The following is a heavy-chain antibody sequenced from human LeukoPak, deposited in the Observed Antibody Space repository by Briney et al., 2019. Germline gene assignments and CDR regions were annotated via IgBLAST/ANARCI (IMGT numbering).Heavy chain of an antibody. CDR1: GFTFSSYS. D-gene: IGHD6-13*01. V-gene: IGHV3-21*01. Sequence: GGSLRLSCAASGFTFSSYSMNWVRQAPGKGLEWVSSISSSSSYIYYADSVKGRFTISRDNAKNSLYLQMNSLRAEDTAVYYCARDVRIAAAGKRHYYYGMDVWGQGTTVTVSS. J-gene: IGHJ6*02. CDR2: ISSSSSYI. CDR3: ARDVRIAAAGKRHYYYGMDV.